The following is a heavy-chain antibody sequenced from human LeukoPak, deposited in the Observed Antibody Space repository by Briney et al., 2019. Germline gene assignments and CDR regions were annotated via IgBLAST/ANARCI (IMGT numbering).Heavy chain of an antibody. Sequence: SETLSLTCTVSGVSISSSNSYWGWIRQPPGKGLEWIGSIYYSGNTYYNASLKSQVSISIDTSKNQFSLKLSSVTAADTAVYYCARRSLVPRPFDPWGQGTLVTVSS. CDR1: GVSISSSNSY. J-gene: IGHJ5*02. V-gene: IGHV4-39*01. CDR3: ARRSLVPRPFDP. CDR2: IYYSGNT.